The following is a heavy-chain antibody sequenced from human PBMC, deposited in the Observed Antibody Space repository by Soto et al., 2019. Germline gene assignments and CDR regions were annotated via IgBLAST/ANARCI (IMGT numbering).Heavy chain of an antibody. Sequence: EVQLLESGGGLVQPGGSLRLSFAAPGLTFGSYPRTWVPQVQGKGRQWVSGISVSGGSTYYAASVKGRFTISRDNSKNTLYLQMNSLRAEDTAVYYCASNTRYDPPDYWGQGTLVTVSS. V-gene: IGHV3-23*01. J-gene: IGHJ4*02. CDR2: ISVSGGST. CDR3: ASNTRYDPPDY. D-gene: IGHD3-16*01. CDR1: GLTFGSYP.